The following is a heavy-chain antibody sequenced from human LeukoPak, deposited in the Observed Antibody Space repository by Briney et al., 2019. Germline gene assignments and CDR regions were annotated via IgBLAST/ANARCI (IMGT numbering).Heavy chain of an antibody. V-gene: IGHV3-53*01. J-gene: IGHJ6*04. D-gene: IGHD6-13*01. CDR1: GFIVSSSY. CDR3: ARLAAAAYYYYYGMDV. Sequence: GGSLRLSCAASGFIVSSSYMSWVRQAPGKGLEWVSVIYSGGSTYYADSVKGRFTISRDNSKNTLYLQMNSLRAEDTAVYYCARLAAAAYYYYYGMDVWGKGTTVTVSS. CDR2: IYSGGST.